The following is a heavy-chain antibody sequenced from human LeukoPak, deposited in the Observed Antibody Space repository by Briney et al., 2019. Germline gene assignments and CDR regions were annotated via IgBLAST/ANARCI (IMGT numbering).Heavy chain of an antibody. J-gene: IGHJ4*02. V-gene: IGHV3-33*01. CDR3: ARAGVGAIYYFDY. CDR2: IWYDGSNK. Sequence: GGSLRLSCAASGFTFSNYGMHWVRQAPGKGLEWVALIWYDGSNKYYADSVRGRFTISRDNSKNTLYLQMKSLRVEDTAVYYCARAGVGAIYYFDYCGQGTLVTVSS. CDR1: GFTFSNYG. D-gene: IGHD1-26*01.